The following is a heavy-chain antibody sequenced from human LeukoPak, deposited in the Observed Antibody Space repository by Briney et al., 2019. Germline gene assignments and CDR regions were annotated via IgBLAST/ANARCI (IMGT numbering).Heavy chain of an antibody. D-gene: IGHD4-17*01. J-gene: IGHJ3*02. CDR2: IYHSAST. V-gene: IGHV4-38-2*02. CDR1: GYSISSGYY. Sequence: PSETLSLTCTVSGYSISSGYYWGWIRQTPGKGLEWIGNIYHSASTYYNPSLKSRVTISVDTSKNQFSLKLSSVTAADTAVYYRARDGDYGDTFDIWGQGTMVTVSS. CDR3: ARDGDYGDTFDI.